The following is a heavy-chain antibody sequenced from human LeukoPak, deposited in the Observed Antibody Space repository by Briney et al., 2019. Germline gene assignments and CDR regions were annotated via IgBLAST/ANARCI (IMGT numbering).Heavy chain of an antibody. Sequence: GGSLRLSCAASGFTFSSYAMHWVRQTPGKGLEWVAVISYDGSNKHYADSVKGRFTISRDNSKNTLYLQMNSLRAEDTAVYYCARQYSSSWYYFDYWGRGTLVTVPS. D-gene: IGHD6-13*01. CDR2: ISYDGSNK. V-gene: IGHV3-30-3*01. J-gene: IGHJ4*02. CDR1: GFTFSSYA. CDR3: ARQYSSSWYYFDY.